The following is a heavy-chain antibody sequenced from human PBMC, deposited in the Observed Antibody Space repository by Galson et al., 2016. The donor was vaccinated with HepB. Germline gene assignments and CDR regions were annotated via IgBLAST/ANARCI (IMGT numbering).Heavy chain of an antibody. CDR3: ARVRQGLPHYFYYGMDV. J-gene: IGHJ6*02. CDR1: GFAFSSFS. CDR2: ISLDSKFI. Sequence: SLRLSCAASGFAFSSFSMNWVRQTPGKGLEWVSSISLDSKFIKYADSAKGRFTISRDNAKKSLYLQMTGLRAEDTAVYYCARVRQGLPHYFYYGMDVWGQGTTVTVSS. D-gene: IGHD6-19*01. V-gene: IGHV3-21*01.